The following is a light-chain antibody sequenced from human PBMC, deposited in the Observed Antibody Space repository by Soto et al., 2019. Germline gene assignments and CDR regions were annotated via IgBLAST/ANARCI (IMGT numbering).Light chain of an antibody. CDR2: DAS. J-gene: IGKJ1*01. Sequence: DIQMTQSPSTLSASVGDRVTITCRASQSISSWLAWYQQKPGKAPKLLIYDASSLESGVPSRFSGSGSGTEFTLTISSLQPEDFATYYCQQYSTYTPRTFGQGTKVDIK. CDR3: QQYSTYTPRT. CDR1: QSISSW. V-gene: IGKV1-5*01.